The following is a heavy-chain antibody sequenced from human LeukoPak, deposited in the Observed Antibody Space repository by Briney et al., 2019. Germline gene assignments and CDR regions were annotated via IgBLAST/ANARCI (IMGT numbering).Heavy chain of an antibody. CDR2: IYSGGNT. Sequence: GGSLRLSCAVSGFTVSSNYMSWVRQAPGKELEWVSVIYSGGNTHYADSVKGRFTISRDNSKNTLYLQMNSLRAEDTAVYYCAKALEGVVPAADFDYWGQGTLVTVSS. D-gene: IGHD2-2*01. V-gene: IGHV3-53*01. CDR3: AKALEGVVPAADFDY. CDR1: GFTVSSNY. J-gene: IGHJ4*02.